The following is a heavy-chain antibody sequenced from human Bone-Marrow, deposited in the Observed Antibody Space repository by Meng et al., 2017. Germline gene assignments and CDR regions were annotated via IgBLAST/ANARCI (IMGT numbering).Heavy chain of an antibody. J-gene: IGHJ4*02. CDR1: GITFSNYP. CDR2: ITGSGDNT. D-gene: IGHD5-18*01. Sequence: GESLKISCAASGITFSNYPMNWIRQAPGKRPEWVSAITGSGDNTFYGDSVKGRFTISRDNSKNTLFLQMHSLRAEDTAVYYCAKGMAWIQSAYWGQGNQV. V-gene: IGHV3-23*01. CDR3: AKGMAWIQSAY.